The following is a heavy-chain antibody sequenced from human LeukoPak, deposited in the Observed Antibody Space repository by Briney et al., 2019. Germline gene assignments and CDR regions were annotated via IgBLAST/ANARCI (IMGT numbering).Heavy chain of an antibody. CDR3: ASTFGLGAF. J-gene: IGHJ4*02. D-gene: IGHD3/OR15-3a*01. CDR2: IKSKTDGGTA. Sequence: GGSLRLSCAASGFIFYNAWLDWVRQAPGKGLEWVGRIKSKTDGGTADYPAPVKGRFTISRDNAKNSLYLQMNSLRAEDTAVYYCASTFGLGAFWGQGTLVTVSS. V-gene: IGHV3-15*01. CDR1: GFIFYNAW.